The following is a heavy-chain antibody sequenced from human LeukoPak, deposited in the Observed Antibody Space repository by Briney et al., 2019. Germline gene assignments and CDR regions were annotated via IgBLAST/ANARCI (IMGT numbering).Heavy chain of an antibody. CDR2: IYYSGNT. J-gene: IGHJ5*02. CDR3: ARKDGDL. Sequence: SETLSLTCTVSGGSISNYHWSWIRQPPGKGLEWIGYIYYSGNTNYNPSLKSRVTISLDASKSQVSLRLSSVTAADTAVYHCARKDGDLWGQGTLVTVSS. CDR1: GGSISNYH. V-gene: IGHV4-59*08.